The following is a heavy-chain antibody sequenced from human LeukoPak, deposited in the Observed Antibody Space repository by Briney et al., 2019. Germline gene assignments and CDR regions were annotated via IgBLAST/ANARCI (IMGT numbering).Heavy chain of an antibody. CDR3: ARNYYDSSGLLMTIDY. CDR1: GFTFSSYA. D-gene: IGHD3-22*01. Sequence: GGSLRLSCAASGFTFSSYAMHWVRQAPGKGLEWVAVISYDGSNKYYADSVKGRFTISRDNSKNTLYLQMNSPRAEDTAVYYCARNYYDSSGLLMTIDYWGQGTLVTVSS. J-gene: IGHJ4*02. CDR2: ISYDGSNK. V-gene: IGHV3-30-3*01.